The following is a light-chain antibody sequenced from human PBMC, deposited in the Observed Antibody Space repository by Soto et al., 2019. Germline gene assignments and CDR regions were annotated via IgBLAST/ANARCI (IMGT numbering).Light chain of an antibody. CDR3: QQYGSSPWM. Sequence: LSKSLGTLSLSTGERATLSCRASQSVSSNYLAWYQQKPGQAPRLLIYHASSRATGIPDRFGGSGSGTDFTLTIGRLEPEDFAVYYCQQYGSSPWMFGQGTKVDI. V-gene: IGKV3-20*01. J-gene: IGKJ1*01. CDR2: HAS. CDR1: QSVSSNY.